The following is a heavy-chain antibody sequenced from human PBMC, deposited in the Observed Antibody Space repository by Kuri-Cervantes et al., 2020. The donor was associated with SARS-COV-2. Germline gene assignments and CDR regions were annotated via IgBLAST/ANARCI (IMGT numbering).Heavy chain of an antibody. V-gene: IGHV3-21*01. CDR3: ARDWLGYCSSTSCYTLDY. D-gene: IGHD2-2*02. CDR1: GFTFSSYA. Sequence: GGSLRLSCAASGFTFSSYAMSWVRQAPGKGLEWVSSISSSGTFIYYADSMKGRFTISRDNSKNTLYLQMNSLRAEDTAVYYCARDWLGYCSSTSCYTLDYWGQGTLVTVSS. J-gene: IGHJ4*02. CDR2: ISSSGTFI.